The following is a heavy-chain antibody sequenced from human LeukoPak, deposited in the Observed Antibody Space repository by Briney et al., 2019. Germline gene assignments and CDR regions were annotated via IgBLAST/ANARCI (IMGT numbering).Heavy chain of an antibody. CDR3: ARDGSGYYDTSGYRN. Sequence: PSETLSLTCTVSGGSISRSTYSWGWIRQPPGKGLEWIGTIYYSGSTYYNPSLKSRVTISIDTSKNQFSLKLSSVTAADTAVYYRARDGSGYYDTSGYRNWGQGTLVTVSS. J-gene: IGHJ4*02. CDR2: IYYSGST. D-gene: IGHD3-22*01. V-gene: IGHV4-39*07. CDR1: GGSISRSTYS.